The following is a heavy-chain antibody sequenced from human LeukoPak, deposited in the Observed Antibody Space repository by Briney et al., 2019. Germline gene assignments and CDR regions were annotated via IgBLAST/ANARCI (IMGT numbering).Heavy chain of an antibody. D-gene: IGHD1-20*01. V-gene: IGHV3-21*01. CDR3: ARLFVTGTYSDY. CDR2: ISSSSSYI. Sequence: GGSLRLSCAASGFTFSSHSMNWVRQAPGKGLEWVSSISSSSSYIYYADSVKGRFTISRDNAKNSLYLQMNSLRAEDTAVYYCARLFVTGTYSDYWGQGTLVTVSS. J-gene: IGHJ4*02. CDR1: GFTFSSHS.